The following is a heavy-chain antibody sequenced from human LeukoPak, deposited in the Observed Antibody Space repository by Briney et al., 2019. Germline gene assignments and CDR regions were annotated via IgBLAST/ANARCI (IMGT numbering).Heavy chain of an antibody. J-gene: IGHJ3*02. CDR2: IDYSGDT. CDR3: ARDRRRDRLHAFDI. D-gene: IGHD1-26*01. Sequence: SETLSLTCTLSGXSISTYYWSWIRQPPGKGLEWIAYIDYSGDTNYNPSLKSRVAISVDTSKSQFSLKLSSVTAADTAVYYCARDRRRDRLHAFDIWGQGTMVTVSS. V-gene: IGHV4-59*01. CDR1: GXSISTYY.